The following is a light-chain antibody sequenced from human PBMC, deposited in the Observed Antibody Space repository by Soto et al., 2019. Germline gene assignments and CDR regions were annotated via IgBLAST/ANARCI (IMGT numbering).Light chain of an antibody. CDR1: QSVRSNY. CDR3: QQYGGSPYT. Sequence: EIVLTQSPGTLSLSPGERATLSCRASQSVRSNYLAWSQQKPGKAPRPLTYGASSRATGIPDRFSGTGSGTDFTLTISRLEPEDFAVYYCQQYGGSPYTFGQGTKLEIK. V-gene: IGKV3-20*01. CDR2: GAS. J-gene: IGKJ2*01.